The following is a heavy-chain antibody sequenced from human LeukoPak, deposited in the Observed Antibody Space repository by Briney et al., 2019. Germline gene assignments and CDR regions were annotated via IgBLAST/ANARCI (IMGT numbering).Heavy chain of an antibody. Sequence: SETLSLTCTVSGGSINNYYWSWIRQPAGKGLEWIGRIYTRGSTNYNPSLKSRVTMSVDTSKNQFSLKLSSVTAADTAVYYCASSYYDILTGYYYYGMDVWGQGTTVTVSS. CDR3: ASSYYDILTGYYYYGMDV. CDR2: IYTRGST. J-gene: IGHJ6*02. D-gene: IGHD3-9*01. V-gene: IGHV4-4*07. CDR1: GGSINNYY.